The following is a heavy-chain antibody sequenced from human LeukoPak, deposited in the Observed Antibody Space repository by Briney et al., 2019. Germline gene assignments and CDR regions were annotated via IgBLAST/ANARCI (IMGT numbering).Heavy chain of an antibody. D-gene: IGHD1-26*01. CDR3: ARALWELRNNWFDP. J-gene: IGHJ5*02. CDR1: GGSFSGYY. Sequence: SETLSLTCAVYGGSFSGYYWSWIRQLPGKGLEWIGEINHSGSTNYNPSLKSRVTISVDTSKNQFSLKLSSVTAADTAVYYCARALWELRNNWFDPWGQGTLVTVSS. CDR2: INHSGST. V-gene: IGHV4-34*01.